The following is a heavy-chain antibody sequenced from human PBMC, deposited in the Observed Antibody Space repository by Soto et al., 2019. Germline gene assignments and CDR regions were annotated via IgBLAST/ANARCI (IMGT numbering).Heavy chain of an antibody. CDR1: GGSISSSSYY. J-gene: IGHJ5*02. V-gene: IGHV4-39*01. Sequence: SETLSLTCTVSGGSISSSSYYWGWIRQPPGKGLEWIGSIYYSGSTYYNPSLKSRVTISVDTSKNQFSLKLSSVTAADTAVYYCARQGLVRGVHGAGNWFDPWGQGTLVTVSS. CDR3: ARQGLVRGVHGAGNWFDP. CDR2: IYYSGST. D-gene: IGHD3-10*01.